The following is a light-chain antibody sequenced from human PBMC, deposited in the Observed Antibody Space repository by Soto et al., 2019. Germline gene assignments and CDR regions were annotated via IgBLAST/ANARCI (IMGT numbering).Light chain of an antibody. CDR2: NVS. Sequence: EVVMTQSPLSLPVTLGQPASISCRSSQSLAYIDGNTYLTWFHQRPGQSPRRLIYNVSNRDSGVPDRFSGSGSDSDFTLKISRVEAEDVGIYYCMQSTHWPPYTVGQGTKLEIK. J-gene: IGKJ2*01. V-gene: IGKV2-30*01. CDR1: QSLAYIDGNTY. CDR3: MQSTHWPPYT.